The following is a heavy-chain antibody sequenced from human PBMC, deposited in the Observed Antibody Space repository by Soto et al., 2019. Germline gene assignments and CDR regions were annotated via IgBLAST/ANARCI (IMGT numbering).Heavy chain of an antibody. Sequence: SETLSLTCTVSGGSISSSSYYWGWIRQPPGKGLEWIGSIYYSGSTYYNPSLKSRVTISVDTSKTPFSLKLSSVTHADKAVYYCARRRIAVAGTEDYYFDSWGQGTLVTVSS. CDR2: IYYSGST. CDR1: GGSISSSSYY. J-gene: IGHJ4*02. D-gene: IGHD6-19*01. V-gene: IGHV4-39*01. CDR3: ARRRIAVAGTEDYYFDS.